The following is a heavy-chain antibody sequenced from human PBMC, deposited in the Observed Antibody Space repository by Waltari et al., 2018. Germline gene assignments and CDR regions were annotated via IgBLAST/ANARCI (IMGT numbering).Heavy chain of an antibody. J-gene: IGHJ4*02. CDR2: IYYSGST. D-gene: IGHD3-22*01. CDR3: ARDYYDSSGYPH. CDR1: GGSISSSSYY. Sequence: QLQLQESGPGLVKPSETLYLTCTVSGGSISSSSYYWGWIRQPPGKGLEWIGSIYYSGSTYYNPSLKSRVTISVDTSKNQFSLKLSSVTAADTAVYYCARDYYDSSGYPHWGQGTLVTVSS. V-gene: IGHV4-39*07.